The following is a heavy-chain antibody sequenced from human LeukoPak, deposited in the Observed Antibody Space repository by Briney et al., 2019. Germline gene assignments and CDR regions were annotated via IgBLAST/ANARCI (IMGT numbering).Heavy chain of an antibody. J-gene: IGHJ4*02. CDR1: GFTFSSYA. CDR3: AKRASGSGTSLYYFDY. CDR2: INNTGGSI. D-gene: IGHD3-10*01. V-gene: IGHV3-23*01. Sequence: PGGSLRLSCAASGFTFSSYAMSWVRQAPGKGLEWVSVINNTGGSIFYADSVKGRFTISRDNSKNTLYLQMNSLRAEDTAVYYCAKRASGSGTSLYYFDYWGQGTLVTVSS.